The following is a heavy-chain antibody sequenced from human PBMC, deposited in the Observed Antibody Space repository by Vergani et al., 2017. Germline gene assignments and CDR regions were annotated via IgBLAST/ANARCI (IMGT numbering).Heavy chain of an antibody. CDR1: GGTFSSYA. CDR2: IIPILGIA. J-gene: IGHJ4*02. V-gene: IGHV1-69*04. CDR3: AKDRRGSGSYLPDY. Sequence: QVQLVQSGAEVKKPGASVKVSCKASGGTFSSYAISWVRQAPGQGLEWMGRIIPILGIANYAQKFQGRVTITADKSTSTAYMELSSLRSEDTALYYYAKDRRGSGSYLPDYWGQGTLVTVSS. D-gene: IGHD3-10*01.